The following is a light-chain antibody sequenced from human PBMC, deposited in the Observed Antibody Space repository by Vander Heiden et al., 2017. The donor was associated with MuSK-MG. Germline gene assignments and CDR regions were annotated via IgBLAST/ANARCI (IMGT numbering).Light chain of an antibody. CDR3: QTWHTGTYV. CDR2: QDR. Sequence: SYELTQPPSVSVSPGQTASITCSGDKLGDQYASWYQQKPGQSPVLVMYQDRKRPSGIPERFSGSNSGNTATLTISGTQAMDEADYYCQTWHTGTYVFGTGTKVTVL. V-gene: IGLV3-1*01. CDR1: KLGDQY. J-gene: IGLJ1*01.